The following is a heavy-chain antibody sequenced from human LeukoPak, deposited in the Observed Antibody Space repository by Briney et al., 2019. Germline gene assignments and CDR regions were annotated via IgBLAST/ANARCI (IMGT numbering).Heavy chain of an antibody. CDR2: IYSGGST. Sequence: GGSLRLSCAASGFTFSSYSMNWVRQAPGKGLEWVSVIYSGGSTYYADSVKGRFTISRDSSKNTLYLQMNSLRAEDTAVYYCARDVPHEIGYWGQGTLVTVSS. CDR1: GFTFSSYS. D-gene: IGHD3-22*01. V-gene: IGHV3-66*01. J-gene: IGHJ4*02. CDR3: ARDVPHEIGY.